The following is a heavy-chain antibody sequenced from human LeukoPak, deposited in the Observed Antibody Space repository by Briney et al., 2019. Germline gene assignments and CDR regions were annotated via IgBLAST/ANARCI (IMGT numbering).Heavy chain of an antibody. V-gene: IGHV4-59*01. Sequence: SETLSLTCTISGGSISSYYWSWIRQPPGKGLEWIGYIYYTGSTNHNPSLKSRVTISVDTSKNQFSLRLNSVTAADTAVYHCARGLGYYDSSVGYWGQGILVTVSS. CDR2: IYYTGST. D-gene: IGHD3-22*01. CDR3: ARGLGYYDSSVGY. J-gene: IGHJ4*02. CDR1: GGSISSYY.